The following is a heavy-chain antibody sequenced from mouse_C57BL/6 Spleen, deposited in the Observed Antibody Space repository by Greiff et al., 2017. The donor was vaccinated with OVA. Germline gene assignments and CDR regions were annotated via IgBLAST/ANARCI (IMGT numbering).Heavy chain of an antibody. CDR1: GYSFTSYY. CDR2: IYPGSGNT. CDR3: ARGNYDDWYFDV. J-gene: IGHJ1*03. D-gene: IGHD2-4*01. Sequence: QVQLQQSGPELVKPGASVKISCKASGYSFTSYYIHWVKQRPGQGLEWIGWIYPGSGNTKYNEKFKGKATLTADTSSSTAYMQLSSLTSEDSAVDDCARGNYDDWYFDVWGTGTTVTVSS. V-gene: IGHV1-66*01.